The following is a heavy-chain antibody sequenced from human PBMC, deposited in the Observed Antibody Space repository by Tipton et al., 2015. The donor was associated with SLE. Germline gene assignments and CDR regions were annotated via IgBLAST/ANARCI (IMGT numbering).Heavy chain of an antibody. J-gene: IGHJ5*02. CDR1: GFTFSRHG. CDR3: AREGGDYDPNNWFDP. V-gene: IGHV3-33*08. Sequence: RSLRLSCVASGFTFSRHGMHWVRQAPGKGLEWVAVIWHDGSNKYYADSVKGRFTISRDNSKNTLFLEMNSLRAEDTAVYYCAREGGDYDPNNWFDPWGQGTLVIVSS. D-gene: IGHD3-22*01. CDR2: IWHDGSNK.